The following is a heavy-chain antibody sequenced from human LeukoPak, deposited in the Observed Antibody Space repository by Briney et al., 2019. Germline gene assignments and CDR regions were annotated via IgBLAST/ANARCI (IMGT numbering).Heavy chain of an antibody. CDR2: IYYSGST. J-gene: IGHJ1*01. V-gene: IGHV4-39*01. Sequence: PSETLSLTCTVSGGSISSSSYYWGWIRQPPGKGLEWIGSIYYSGSTYYNPSLKSRVPISVDTSKNQFSLKLSSVTAADTAVYYCASSYYYDSSGYRFQHWGQGTLVTVSS. CDR3: ASSYYYDSSGYRFQH. CDR1: GGSISSSSYY. D-gene: IGHD3-22*01.